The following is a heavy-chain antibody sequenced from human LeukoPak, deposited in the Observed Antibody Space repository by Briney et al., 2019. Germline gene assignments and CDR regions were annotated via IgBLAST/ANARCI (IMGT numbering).Heavy chain of an antibody. V-gene: IGHV4-30-4*01. J-gene: IGHJ1*01. CDR2: IYYSGST. D-gene: IGHD3-22*01. CDR3: ARGRYYDSSGLEYFQH. Sequence: PSGTLSLTCTVSGGSISSGDYYWSWIRQPPGKGLEWIGYIYYSGSTYYNPSLKSRVTISVDTSKNQFSLKLSSVTAADTAVYYCARGRYYDSSGLEYFQHWGQGTLVTVSS. CDR1: GGSISSGDYY.